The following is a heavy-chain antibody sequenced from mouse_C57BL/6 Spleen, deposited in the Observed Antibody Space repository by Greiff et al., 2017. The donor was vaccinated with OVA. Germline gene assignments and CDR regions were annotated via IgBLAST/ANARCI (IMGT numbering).Heavy chain of an antibody. Sequence: VQLQQSGPELVKPGASVKISCKASGYTFTDYYMNWVKQSHGKSLEWIGDINPNNGGTSYNQKFKGKATLTVDKSSSTAYMELRSLTSEDSAVYYCARTTTGGYAMDYWGQGTSVTVSS. J-gene: IGHJ4*01. CDR3: ARTTTGGYAMDY. CDR2: INPNNGGT. CDR1: GYTFTDYY. V-gene: IGHV1-26*01. D-gene: IGHD1-1*01.